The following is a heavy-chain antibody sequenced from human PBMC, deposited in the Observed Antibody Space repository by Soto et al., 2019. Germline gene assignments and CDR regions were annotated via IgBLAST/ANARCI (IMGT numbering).Heavy chain of an antibody. J-gene: IGHJ4*02. D-gene: IGHD1-7*01. Sequence: SEALSVTCAVSVGSFTSNNWWTCVRQPPGQGLEWIGEIYRTGSTNYNPSLKSRVTISLDKSENQFSLKVTSLTAADTAVYYCASRDPGTSVDYWGQGTLVTVSS. V-gene: IGHV4-4*02. CDR3: ASRDPGTSVDY. CDR2: IYRTGST. CDR1: VGSFTSNNW.